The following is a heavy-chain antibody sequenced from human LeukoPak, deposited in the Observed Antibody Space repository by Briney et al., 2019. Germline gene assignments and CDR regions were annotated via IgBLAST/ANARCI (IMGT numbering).Heavy chain of an antibody. Sequence: GGSLRLSCEVSGFTFTDYWMNWVRQAPGKGPEWVASIRQDGSEKTYVDSVKGRFTISRDNTKSSLSLQLNGLRAEDTAVYYCARDGTAAGLYFDLWGQGTLVTVSS. V-gene: IGHV3-7*01. CDR2: IRQDGSEK. CDR3: ARDGTAAGLYFDL. CDR1: GFTFTDYW. J-gene: IGHJ4*01. D-gene: IGHD6-13*01.